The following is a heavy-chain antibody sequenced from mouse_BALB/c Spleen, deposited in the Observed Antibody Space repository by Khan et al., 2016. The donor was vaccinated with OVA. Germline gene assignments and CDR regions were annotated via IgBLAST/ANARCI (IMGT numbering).Heavy chain of an antibody. V-gene: IGHV2-9*02. CDR2: IWAGGST. D-gene: IGHD1-1*01. J-gene: IGHJ2*01. Sequence: QVQLKQSGPGLVAPSQSLSITCTVSGFSLTSYGVHWVRQPPGKGLEWLGIIWAGGSTNYNSALMSRLSISKDNSKSQVFVKMISLQTDDTAMYYCARDHDNTYEYFDYWGQGTTLTVSS. CDR1: GFSLTSYG. CDR3: ARDHDNTYEYFDY.